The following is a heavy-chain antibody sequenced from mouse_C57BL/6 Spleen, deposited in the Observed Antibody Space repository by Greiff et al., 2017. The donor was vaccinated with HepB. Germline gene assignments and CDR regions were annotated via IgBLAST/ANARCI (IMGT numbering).Heavy chain of an antibody. CDR2: IDPSDSYT. CDR3: ARIDYGNYGGY. CDR1: GYTFTSYW. J-gene: IGHJ2*01. V-gene: IGHV1-69*01. Sequence: QVQLQQPGAELVMPGASVKLSCKASGYTFTSYWMHWVKQRPGQGLEWIGEIDPSDSYTNYNQKFKGKSTLTVDKSSSTAYMQLSSLTSEDSAVYYCARIDYGNYGGYWGQGTTLTVSS. D-gene: IGHD2-1*01.